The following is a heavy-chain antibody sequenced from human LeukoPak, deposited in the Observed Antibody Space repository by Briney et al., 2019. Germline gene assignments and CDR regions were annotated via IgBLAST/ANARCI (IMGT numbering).Heavy chain of an antibody. J-gene: IGHJ5*02. CDR3: AVYGSGNYSRWFDP. CDR2: ISAYNGNT. CDR1: GYTFTSYG. Sequence: ASVKVSCKASGYTFTSYGISWVRQAPGQRLEWIGWISAYNGNTNYAQKLQGRVTMTTDTSTSTAYMELRSLRSDDTAVYYGAVYGSGNYSRWFDPWGQGTLVTVSS. V-gene: IGHV1-18*01. D-gene: IGHD3-10*01.